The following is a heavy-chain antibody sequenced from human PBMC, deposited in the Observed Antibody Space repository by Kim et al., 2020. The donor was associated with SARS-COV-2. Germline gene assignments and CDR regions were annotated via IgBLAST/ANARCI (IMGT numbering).Heavy chain of an antibody. D-gene: IGHD2-15*01. CDR1: GGSISSYY. J-gene: IGHJ4*02. CDR3: ARGRYCIGGNCYLPDY. CDR2: MYYSGSTSYNHSLGST. Sequence: SETLSLTCTVSGGSISSYYWTWIRQPPGKGLELIGYMYYSGSTSYNHSLGSTNYNTSLQRRVTISVDMSKSQFSLNLSSVTAADTAVYYCARGRYCIGGNCYLPDYWGQGTLVTVSS. V-gene: IGHV4-59*13.